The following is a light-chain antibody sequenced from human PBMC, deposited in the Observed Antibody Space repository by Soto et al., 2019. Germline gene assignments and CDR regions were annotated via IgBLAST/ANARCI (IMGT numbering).Light chain of an antibody. Sequence: EIVMTQSPATLSVSPGERATLSCRASQSVSSSLAWYQQTPGQAPRLLIYGASTRATGIPARFSGSGSGTEFTLTISSLQSEDFAVYSCQHYYSWPPWTFGQGTKVDLK. CDR3: QHYYSWPPWT. CDR2: GAS. V-gene: IGKV3-15*01. J-gene: IGKJ1*01. CDR1: QSVSSS.